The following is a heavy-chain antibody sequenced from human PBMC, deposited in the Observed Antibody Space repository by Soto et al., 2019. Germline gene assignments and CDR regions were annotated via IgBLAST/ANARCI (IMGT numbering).Heavy chain of an antibody. D-gene: IGHD3-10*01. CDR1: GFTFSSYA. CDR3: AKAPLVGSYCLPFDY. J-gene: IGHJ4*02. V-gene: IGHV3-23*01. Sequence: PGGSLRLSCAASGFTFSSYAMSWVRQAPGKGLEWVSAISGSGGSTYYADSVKGRFTISRDNSKNTLYLQMNSLRAEDTAVYYCAKAPLVGSYCLPFDYWGQGTLVTVSS. CDR2: ISGSGGST.